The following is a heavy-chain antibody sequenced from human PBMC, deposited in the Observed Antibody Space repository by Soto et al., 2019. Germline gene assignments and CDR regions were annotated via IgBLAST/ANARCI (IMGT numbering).Heavy chain of an antibody. Sequence: SETLSLTCTVSGGSISSYYWSWIRQPPGKGLEWIGYIYYSGSTNYNPSLKSRVTISVETSKNQFSLKLGSVTAADTAVYYCARVTTVTTTNYYYGMDVWGQGTTVTVSS. CDR3: ARVTTVTTTNYYYGMDV. CDR1: GGSISSYY. J-gene: IGHJ6*02. CDR2: IYYSGST. D-gene: IGHD4-17*01. V-gene: IGHV4-59*01.